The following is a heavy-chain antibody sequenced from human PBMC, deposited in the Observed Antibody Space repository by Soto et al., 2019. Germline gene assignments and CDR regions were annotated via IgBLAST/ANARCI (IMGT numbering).Heavy chain of an antibody. D-gene: IGHD3-10*01. CDR1: GYTFTSYA. CDR2: INAGNGNT. CDR3: ARDRARLWFGEQNWLDP. V-gene: IGHV1-3*01. J-gene: IGHJ5*02. Sequence: QVQLVQSGAEVKKPGASVKVSCKASGYTFTSYAMHWVRQAPGQRLEWMGWINAGNGNTKYSQKFQGRVTITRDTTASTAYTELSSLRSEDTAVYYCARDRARLWFGEQNWLDPWGQGTLVTVSS.